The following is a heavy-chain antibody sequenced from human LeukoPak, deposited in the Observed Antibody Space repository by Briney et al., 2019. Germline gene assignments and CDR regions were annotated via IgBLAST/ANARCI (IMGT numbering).Heavy chain of an antibody. CDR1: DGSISSDSYY. J-gene: IGHJ4*02. CDR2: IYYSGST. Sequence: SETLSLTCTVPDGSISSDSYYWGWIRQPPGKGLEWIGSIYYSGSTYYGPSLQSRVTISVDTSKHQFSLNMRSVTAADTAVYYCARVFTITMVRGVIDYFDYWGQGTLVTVSS. V-gene: IGHV4-39*01. CDR3: ARVFTITMVRGVIDYFDY. D-gene: IGHD3-10*01.